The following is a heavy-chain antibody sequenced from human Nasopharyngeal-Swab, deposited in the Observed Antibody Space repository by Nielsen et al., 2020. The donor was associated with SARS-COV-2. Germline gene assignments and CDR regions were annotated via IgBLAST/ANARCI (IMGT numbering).Heavy chain of an antibody. CDR2: IYWIDDK. V-gene: IGHV2-5*01. J-gene: IGHJ5*02. D-gene: IGHD6-19*01. CDR1: GFSLSTNAVG. Sequence: SGPTLVNPTQTLTLTCTFSGFSLSTNAVGVGWIRQPPGKALEWLALIYWIDDKRYNPSLKSRLTITKDTYKNQVVLTMTNMDPVDTATYYCAHSAISGYSSGWYLGGPFDPWGQGTLVTVSS. CDR3: AHSAISGYSSGWYLGGPFDP.